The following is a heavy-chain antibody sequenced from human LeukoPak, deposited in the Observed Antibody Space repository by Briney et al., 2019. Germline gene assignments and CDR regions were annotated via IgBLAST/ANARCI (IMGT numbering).Heavy chain of an antibody. CDR2: SYYTGST. J-gene: IGHJ3*02. Sequence: SETLSLACTVPGGSISSYYWSWIRQPPGKGLEWIGYSYYTGSTNYSPSLKSRVTISLDTSKNHFSLKLSSVTAADTAVYYCARKLGYYYDSSGSIDAFDIWGQGTMVTVSS. D-gene: IGHD3-22*01. CDR1: GGSISSYY. CDR3: ARKLGYYYDSSGSIDAFDI. V-gene: IGHV4-59*01.